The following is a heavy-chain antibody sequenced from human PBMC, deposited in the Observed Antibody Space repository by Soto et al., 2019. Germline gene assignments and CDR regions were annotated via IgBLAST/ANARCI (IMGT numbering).Heavy chain of an antibody. CDR3: AAGVVPYGMDV. J-gene: IGHJ6*02. CDR1: GYTLTELS. D-gene: IGHD2-15*01. CDR2: FDPEDAET. Sequence: ASVKVSCKVSGYTLTELSMHWVRQPPGKGLEWMGGFDPEDAETIYARRFQGRVTMTEDTSADTAYMELSSLRSEDTAVYYCAAGVVPYGMDVWGQGTKVTVYS. V-gene: IGHV1-24*01.